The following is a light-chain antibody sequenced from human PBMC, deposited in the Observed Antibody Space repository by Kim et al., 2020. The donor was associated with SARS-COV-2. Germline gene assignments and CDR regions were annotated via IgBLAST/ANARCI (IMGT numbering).Light chain of an antibody. CDR2: DVS. Sequence: GQSITLSCTGTSSDVAGYDSVSWYQQHPGKAPKLMISDVSNRPSGVSHRFSGSKSGNTASLTISGLQAEDEADYYCSSYTSSSRVFGGGTKLTVL. CDR1: SSDVAGYDS. J-gene: IGLJ3*02. V-gene: IGLV2-14*03. CDR3: SSYTSSSRV.